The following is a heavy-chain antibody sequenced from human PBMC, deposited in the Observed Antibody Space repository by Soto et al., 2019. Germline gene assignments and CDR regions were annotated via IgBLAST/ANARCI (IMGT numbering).Heavy chain of an antibody. J-gene: IGHJ4*02. CDR2: ISAYNGNT. CDR3: AREFLFDY. Sequence: ASVKVSCKASGYTFTSYDINWVRRATGQGLEWMGWISAYNGNTKYAQKLQGRVTMTTDTSTSTAYMELRSLRSDDTAVYYCAREFLFDYRGQGTLVTVSS. V-gene: IGHV1-18*01. CDR1: GYTFTSYD.